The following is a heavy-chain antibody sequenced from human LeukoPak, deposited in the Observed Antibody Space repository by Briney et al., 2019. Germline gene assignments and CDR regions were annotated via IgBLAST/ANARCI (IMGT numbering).Heavy chain of an antibody. J-gene: IGHJ5*02. Sequence: SGGSLRVSCAASGFTFSSYSMNWVRQAPGKGLEWVSSISSSSSYIYYADSVKGRFTISRDNAKNSLYLQMNSLRAEDTAVYYCARDSSSQGWFDPWGQGTLVTVSS. CDR1: GFTFSSYS. V-gene: IGHV3-21*01. CDR3: ARDSSSQGWFDP. CDR2: ISSSSSYI. D-gene: IGHD6-13*01.